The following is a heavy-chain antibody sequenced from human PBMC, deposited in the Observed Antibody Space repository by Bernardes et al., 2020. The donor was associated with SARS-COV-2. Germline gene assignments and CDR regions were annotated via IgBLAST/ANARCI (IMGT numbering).Heavy chain of an antibody. CDR2: ISSSSSTI. CDR1: GFTFSSYS. J-gene: IGHJ4*02. V-gene: IGHV3-48*04. D-gene: IGHD5-18*01. Sequence: GSLRLSCAASGFTFSSYSMNWVRQAPGKGLEWVSYISSSSSTIYYADSVKGRFTISRDNAKNSLYLQMNSLRAEDTAVYYCARVGYSYGEGLDYWGQGTLVTVSS. CDR3: ARVGYSYGEGLDY.